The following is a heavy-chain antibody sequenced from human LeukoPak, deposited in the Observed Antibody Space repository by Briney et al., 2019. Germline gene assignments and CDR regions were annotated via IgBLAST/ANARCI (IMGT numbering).Heavy chain of an antibody. V-gene: IGHV1-69*04. CDR2: IIPIFGIA. Sequence: GASVKVSCKASGGTFSSYAISWVRQAPGQGLEWMGRIIPIFGIANYAQKFQGRVTITADKSTSTAYMELSSLRAEDTAVYYCARDTDGELLDYYYGMDVWGQGTTVTVSS. J-gene: IGHJ6*02. CDR1: GGTFSSYA. D-gene: IGHD3-10*01. CDR3: ARDTDGELLDYYYGMDV.